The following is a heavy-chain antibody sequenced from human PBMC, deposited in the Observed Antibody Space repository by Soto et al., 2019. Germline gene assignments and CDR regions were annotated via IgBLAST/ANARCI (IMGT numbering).Heavy chain of an antibody. CDR3: VPRKGDPFT. D-gene: IGHD3-16*01. CDR1: GFIFSSYA. CDR2: ISRSGGST. V-gene: IGHV3-23*01. Sequence: GGSLRLSCAASGFIFSSYAMSWVRQAPGKGLEWVSAISRSGGSTYYADSVKGRFTISRDNSKNTLSLQMNSLRVEDSAVYYCVPRKGDPFTWGPGTLVTGSS. J-gene: IGHJ4*02.